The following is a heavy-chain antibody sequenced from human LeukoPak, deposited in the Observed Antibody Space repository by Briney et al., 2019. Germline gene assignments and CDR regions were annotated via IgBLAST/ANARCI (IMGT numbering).Heavy chain of an antibody. Sequence: NPSETLSLTGTVSGFSISSGYYWSWIRQPPGKGLEWIGYIYYSGSTNYNPSLKSRVTISVDTSKNQFSLKLSSVTAADTAVYYCARVVYSSGWYIGYYFDYWGQGTLVTVSS. D-gene: IGHD6-19*01. J-gene: IGHJ4*02. CDR3: ARVVYSSGWYIGYYFDY. V-gene: IGHV4-59*01. CDR1: GFSISSGYY. CDR2: IYYSGST.